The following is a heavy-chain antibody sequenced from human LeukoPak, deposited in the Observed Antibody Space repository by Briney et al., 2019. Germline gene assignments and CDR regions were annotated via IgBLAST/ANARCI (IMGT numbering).Heavy chain of an antibody. D-gene: IGHD4-11*01. J-gene: IGHJ4*02. CDR2: ISADGGSA. CDR1: GGTFSSYA. Sequence: ASVKVSCKASGGTFSSYAISWVRQAPGKGLEWVSAISADGGSAWYAGSVRGRSTISRDNSKNTVYLQMNTLRAEDTAVYFCARDRNFPRDQFDYWGQGTLVTVSS. V-gene: IGHV3-23*01. CDR3: ARDRNFPRDQFDY.